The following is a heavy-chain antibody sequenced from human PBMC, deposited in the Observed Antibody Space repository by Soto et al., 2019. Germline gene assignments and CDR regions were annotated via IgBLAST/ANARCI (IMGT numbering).Heavy chain of an antibody. J-gene: IGHJ6*02. D-gene: IGHD1-1*01. V-gene: IGHV1-2*02. CDR2: VNPNSGGT. Sequence: QVHLVQSGAEVKQPGASVKVSCKASGYTFSVYHMHWVRQAPGQGLEWMGWVNPNSGGTNYAQSFEGRVTRTRDTSIKTTYMELSRLKSDDTAVYYCAKELQRGMAVWGQGTTVTVSS. CDR3: AKELQRGMAV. CDR1: GYTFSVYH.